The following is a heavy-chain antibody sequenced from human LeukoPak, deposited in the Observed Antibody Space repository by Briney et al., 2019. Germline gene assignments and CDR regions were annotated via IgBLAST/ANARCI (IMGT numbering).Heavy chain of an antibody. D-gene: IGHD3-10*01. V-gene: IGHV1-8*01. J-gene: IGHJ4*02. CDR3: ARDKVEYYGSGSSDY. Sequence: ASVKVSCKASGYTFTSYDINWVRQATGQGVEGLGWMNPNSGNTGYAQKFQDRVTMTRNTSISTAYMELSSLRSEDTAVYYCARDKVEYYGSGSSDYWGQGTLVTVSS. CDR1: GYTFTSYD. CDR2: MNPNSGNT.